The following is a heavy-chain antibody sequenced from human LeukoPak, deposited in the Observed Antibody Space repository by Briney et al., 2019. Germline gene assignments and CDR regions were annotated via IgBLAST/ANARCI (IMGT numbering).Heavy chain of an antibody. Sequence: GRSLRLSCAASGFTFDDYAMHWVRQAPGKGLEWVSLISWDGGSTYYADSVKGRFTISRDNSKNSLYLQMNSLRAEDTALYYCAKGTAVQGLPPDYWGQGTLVTVSS. J-gene: IGHJ4*02. V-gene: IGHV3-43D*03. CDR1: GFTFDDYA. D-gene: IGHD6-13*01. CDR2: ISWDGGST. CDR3: AKGTAVQGLPPDY.